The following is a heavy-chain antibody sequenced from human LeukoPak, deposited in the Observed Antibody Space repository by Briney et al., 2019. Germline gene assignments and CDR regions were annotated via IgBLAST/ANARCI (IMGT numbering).Heavy chain of an antibody. D-gene: IGHD4/OR15-4a*01. V-gene: IGHV3-23*01. CDR2: ISGSGGST. J-gene: IGHJ6*01. Sequence: PGGSLRLSCAASGFTFSSYAMSWVRQAPGKGLEWVSSISGSGGSTCYADSVKGRFTISRDNSKNTLYMQMNTLRDEDTAVYHCAKDRGASGRYGIDVWGQGTTVIVSS. CDR1: GFTFSSYA. CDR3: AKDRGASGRYGIDV.